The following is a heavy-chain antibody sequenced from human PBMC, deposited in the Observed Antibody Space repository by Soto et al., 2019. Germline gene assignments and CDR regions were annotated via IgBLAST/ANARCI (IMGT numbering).Heavy chain of an antibody. Sequence: EVQLLESGGGLVQPGGSLRLSCAASGFTFSSYAMNWVRQAPGKGLEWVSIISGDGGTTSYADSVKGRFTISRDNYKKTLYLQMKSLRAEDTAVYYCEKKRVLVPAMYPFASWGQGTLVTVSS. V-gene: IGHV3-23*01. CDR1: GFTFSSYA. CDR2: ISGDGGTT. J-gene: IGHJ4*02. D-gene: IGHD2-2*01. CDR3: EKKRVLVPAMYPFAS.